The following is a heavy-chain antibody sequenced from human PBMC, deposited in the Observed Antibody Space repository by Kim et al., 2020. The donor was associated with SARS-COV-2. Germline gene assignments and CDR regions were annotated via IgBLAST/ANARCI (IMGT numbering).Heavy chain of an antibody. CDR3: ARDKGNDFWSGYYYYYYMDV. Sequence: ASVKVSCKASGYTFTSYGISWVRQAPGQGLEWMGWISAYNGNTNYAQKLQGRVTMTTDTSTSTAYMELRSLRSDDTAVYYCARDKGNDFWSGYYYYYYMDVWGKGTTVTVS. D-gene: IGHD3-3*01. CDR1: GYTFTSYG. J-gene: IGHJ6*03. V-gene: IGHV1-18*01. CDR2: ISAYNGNT.